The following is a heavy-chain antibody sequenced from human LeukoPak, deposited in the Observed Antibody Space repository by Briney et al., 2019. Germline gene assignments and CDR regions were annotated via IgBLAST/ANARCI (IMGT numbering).Heavy chain of an antibody. Sequence: GGSLRLSCAASGFSVSNNYMSWVRQAPGKGLEWVSVIYSGGSTFYADSVKGRFTISRDNSKNTLYLQMNSLRAEDTAVYYCASDSYSPEYFQHWGQCTLGTVSS. CDR2: IYSGGST. D-gene: IGHD2-15*01. CDR3: ASDSYSPEYFQH. V-gene: IGHV3-66*01. CDR1: GFSVSNNY. J-gene: IGHJ1*01.